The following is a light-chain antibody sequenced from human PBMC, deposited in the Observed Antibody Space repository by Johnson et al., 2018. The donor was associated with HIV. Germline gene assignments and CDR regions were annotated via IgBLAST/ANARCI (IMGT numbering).Light chain of an antibody. CDR1: SSNIGNNY. J-gene: IGLJ1*01. Sequence: QSVLTQPPSVSAAPGQKVTISCSGSSSNIGNNYVSWYQQLPGTAPKLLIYENDKRPSGIPDRFLGSKSGTSATLGITGLQTGHEAEYYCETWDNSLSIGGVFGNATKDTVL. CDR2: END. V-gene: IGLV1-51*02. CDR3: ETWDNSLSIGGV.